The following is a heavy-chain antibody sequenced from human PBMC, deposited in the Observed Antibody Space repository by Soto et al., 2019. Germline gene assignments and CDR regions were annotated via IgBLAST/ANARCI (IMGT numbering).Heavy chain of an antibody. V-gene: IGHV1-69*01. Sequence: QVQLIQSEAEVKQPGSSVRVSCTASGGIFGSHGFSWVRQAPGQRLEWVGGFIPIFRTLTYTEKFQARVRIAADESTNTVYLDLSSPTSEDTAVYYCVRDRRIYYSDPHDEFVASDYEVWGQGTMVSVSS. J-gene: IGHJ3*01. CDR3: VRDRRIYYSDPHDEFVASDYEV. D-gene: IGHD3-22*01. CDR1: GGIFGSHG. CDR2: FIPIFRTL.